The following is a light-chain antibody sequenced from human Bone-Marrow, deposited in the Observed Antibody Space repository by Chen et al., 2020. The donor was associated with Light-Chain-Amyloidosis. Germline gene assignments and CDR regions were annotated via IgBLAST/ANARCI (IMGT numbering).Light chain of an antibody. CDR1: SSDVGGDNH. CDR3: SSYTMTNTLV. CDR2: EVT. Sequence: QSALTHPASVSGSPGQSLTISCPGTSSDVGGDNHVSWYQQHPDKAPKLMIYEVTNRPSWVPDRFSGSKSDNTASLTISGLQTEDEADYFCSSYTMTNTLVFGSGTRVTVL. J-gene: IGLJ1*01. V-gene: IGLV2-14*01.